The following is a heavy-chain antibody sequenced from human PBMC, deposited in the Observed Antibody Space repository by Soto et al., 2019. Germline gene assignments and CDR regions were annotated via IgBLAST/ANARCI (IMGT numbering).Heavy chain of an antibody. V-gene: IGHV1-69*01. CDR1: GGNPSNSA. D-gene: IGHD6-19*01. CDR3: AGGRIVVAGSSAYYGMDV. CDR2: IIPVVGII. Sequence: QVHLLMQSGAEVKKPGSSVKVSCKAPGGNPSNSAISWVRQAPGQGLEWMGGIIPVVGIISYAQNFQGRVTITADESTSTAYMELSSLRVEDTAVYFCAGGRIVVAGSSAYYGMDVWGQGTAVTVSS. J-gene: IGHJ6*02.